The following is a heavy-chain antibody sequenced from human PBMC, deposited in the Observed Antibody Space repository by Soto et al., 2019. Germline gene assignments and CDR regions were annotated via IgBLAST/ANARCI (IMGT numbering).Heavy chain of an antibody. V-gene: IGHV4-30-4*01. J-gene: IGHJ4*02. CDR3: ARSGSYYGQIDY. CDR2: IYYSGST. D-gene: IGHD1-26*01. Sequence: SETLSLTCTVSGGSISSGDYYWSWIRQPPGKGLEWIGYIYYSGSTYYNPSPKSRVTISVDTSKNQFSLKLSSVTAADTAVYYCARSGSYYGQIDYWGQGTLVTVSS. CDR1: GGSISSGDYY.